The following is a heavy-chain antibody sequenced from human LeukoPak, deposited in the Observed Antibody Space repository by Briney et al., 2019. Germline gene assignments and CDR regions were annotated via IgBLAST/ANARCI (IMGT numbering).Heavy chain of an antibody. CDR2: INTGGSST. Sequence: GGSLRLSCAASGFSFSSHWMHWVRQAPGKGLVWVSCINTGGSSTIYADSVKGRFTISRDNAKNTLYLQVNSLRAEDTAVYYCARDRGQLDSFDYWGQGTLVTVSS. J-gene: IGHJ4*02. V-gene: IGHV3-74*01. CDR3: ARDRGQLDSFDY. CDR1: GFSFSSHW. D-gene: IGHD6-6*01.